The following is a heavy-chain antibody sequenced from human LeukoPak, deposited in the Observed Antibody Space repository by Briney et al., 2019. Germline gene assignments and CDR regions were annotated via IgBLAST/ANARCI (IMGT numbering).Heavy chain of an antibody. CDR1: GFTFSNYA. Sequence: GGSLRLSCAASGFTFSNYAMNWVRQAPGKGLEWVSYIGGSGTTIRYADSVKGRFTISRGNAKNSLYLQMNSLRAEDTAVYYCARKTMGASEYYFDYWGQGTLVTVSS. J-gene: IGHJ4*02. CDR3: ARKTMGASEYYFDY. D-gene: IGHD4/OR15-4a*01. V-gene: IGHV3-48*01. CDR2: IGGSGTTI.